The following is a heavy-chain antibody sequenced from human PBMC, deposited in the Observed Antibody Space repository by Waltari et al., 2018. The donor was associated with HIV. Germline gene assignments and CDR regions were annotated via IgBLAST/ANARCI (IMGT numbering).Heavy chain of an antibody. D-gene: IGHD2-21*02. J-gene: IGHJ4*02. Sequence: EVHLVESGGGLVKPGGSLRLSCAASSFTFRVYRMTWVRQAPGKGLGWVSTSDSSSSYIDYADSVRGRFPISRDNANNSLFLQMDSLRAEDTAFYYCARFDGGNSEVYHWGQGTLVTVSS. CDR1: SFTFRVYR. CDR2: SDSSSSYI. V-gene: IGHV3-21*04. CDR3: ARFDGGNSEVYH.